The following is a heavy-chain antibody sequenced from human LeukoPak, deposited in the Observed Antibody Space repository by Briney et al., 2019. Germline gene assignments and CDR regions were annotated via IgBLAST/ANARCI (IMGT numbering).Heavy chain of an antibody. Sequence: ASVKVSCKASGYILTDYYIHWMRQAPGQGLEWMGWIIPMSGGTNPARNFQGRVTMTRDTSSNTAYMELSRLRSDDTAVYYCARDSRSGSYLGAFDIWGQGTMVTVSS. CDR2: IIPMSGGT. CDR3: ARDSRSGSYLGAFDI. J-gene: IGHJ3*02. V-gene: IGHV1-2*02. D-gene: IGHD3-10*01. CDR1: GYILTDYY.